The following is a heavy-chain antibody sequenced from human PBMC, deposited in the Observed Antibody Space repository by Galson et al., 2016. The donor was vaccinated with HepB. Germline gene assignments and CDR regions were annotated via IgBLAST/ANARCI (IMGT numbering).Heavy chain of an antibody. V-gene: IGHV1-69*06. CDR3: ARIATETIFFGSSGYYGFEY. CDR1: GGTSNNFA. Sequence: SVKVSCKASGGTSNNFALSWVRQAPGQGLQWMGGISPTFGAANYAQKFQGRVTITADKSTSTAYLELSSLTSEDTARYYCARIATETIFFGSSGYYGFEYWGQGTRVTVSS. D-gene: IGHD6-19*01. J-gene: IGHJ4*02. CDR2: ISPTFGAA.